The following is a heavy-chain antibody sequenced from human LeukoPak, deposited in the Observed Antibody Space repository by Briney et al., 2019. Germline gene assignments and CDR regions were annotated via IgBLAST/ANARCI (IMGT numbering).Heavy chain of an antibody. CDR2: ISVSGSSI. Sequence: GGSLRLSCAASGFTFSDYYMSWIRQAPGKGLEWVSYISVSGSSIYYTDSVKGRFTISRDNAKNSLYLQMNSLRAEDTAVYYCARTSYDSSGYYARDWGQGTLVTVSS. CDR1: GFTFSDYY. J-gene: IGHJ4*02. D-gene: IGHD3-22*01. V-gene: IGHV3-11*01. CDR3: ARTSYDSSGYYARD.